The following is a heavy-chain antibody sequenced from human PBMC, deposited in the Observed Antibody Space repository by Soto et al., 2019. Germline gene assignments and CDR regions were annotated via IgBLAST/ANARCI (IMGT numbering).Heavy chain of an antibody. V-gene: IGHV4-59*08. CDR2: FYYSGNT. CDR1: GGSISSYY. D-gene: IGHD1-1*01. Sequence: SETLSLTCIVSGGSISSYYWSWIRQPPGKGLEWIGYFYYSGNTNYNPSLKRRATLSADTFKHQFSLKLSAVTAADTAVYYCARHRVGTQTTPINWFDPCGQGSLVTVS. CDR3: ARHRVGTQTTPINWFDP. J-gene: IGHJ5*02.